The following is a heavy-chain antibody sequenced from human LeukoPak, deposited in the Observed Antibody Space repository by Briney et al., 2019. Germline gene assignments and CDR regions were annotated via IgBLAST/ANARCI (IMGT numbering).Heavy chain of an antibody. V-gene: IGHV4-59*08. D-gene: IGHD3-10*01. Sequence: SETLSLTCTVSGGSISSYYWSWIRQPPGKGLEWIGSIYHSGSTYYNPSLKSRVTISVDTSKNQFSLKLSSVTAADTAEYYCASYGDAVWFDPWGQGTLVTVSS. CDR1: GGSISSYY. J-gene: IGHJ5*02. CDR3: ASYGDAVWFDP. CDR2: IYHSGST.